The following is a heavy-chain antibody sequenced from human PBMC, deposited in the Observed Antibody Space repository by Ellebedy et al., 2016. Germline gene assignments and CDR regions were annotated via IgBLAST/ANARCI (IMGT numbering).Heavy chain of an antibody. D-gene: IGHD3-10*02. CDR2: ITGSGSST. J-gene: IGHJ5*02. CDR3: ATIAYYDVPS. V-gene: IGHV3-23*01. CDR1: GFTFSNYA. Sequence: GGSLRLSXAASGFTFSNYAMTWVRQPPGKGLEWVSGITGSGSSTSYADSVKGRFTTSRDNSKYTLYLHLNSLRVEDTAVYYCATIAYYDVPSWGQGTLVTVSS.